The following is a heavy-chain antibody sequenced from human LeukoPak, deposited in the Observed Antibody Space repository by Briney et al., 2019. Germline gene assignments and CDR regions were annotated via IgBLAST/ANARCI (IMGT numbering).Heavy chain of an antibody. D-gene: IGHD3-10*01. CDR2: IYHSGST. J-gene: IGHJ6*02. CDR3: ARGPVRGVISGMDV. CDR1: GGSISSGGYS. Sequence: SQTLSLTCAVSGGSISSGGYSWSWIRQPPGKGLEWIGYIYHSGSTYYNPSLKSRVTISVDRSKSQFSLKLSSVTAADTAVYYCARGPVRGVISGMDVWGQGTTVTVSS. V-gene: IGHV4-30-2*01.